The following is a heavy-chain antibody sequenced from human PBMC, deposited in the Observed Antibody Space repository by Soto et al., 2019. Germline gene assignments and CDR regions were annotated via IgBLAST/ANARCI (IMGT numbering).Heavy chain of an antibody. V-gene: IGHV1-69*13. Sequence: SVKVSCKASGGTFSSYAISWVRQAPGQGLEWMGGIIPIFGTANYAQKFQGRVTITADESTSTAYMELSSLRSEDTAVYYCARGEKQWLPLGGYYYYGMDVWGQGTTVTVSS. J-gene: IGHJ6*02. CDR2: IIPIFGTA. CDR1: GGTFSSYA. CDR3: ARGEKQWLPLGGYYYYGMDV. D-gene: IGHD6-19*01.